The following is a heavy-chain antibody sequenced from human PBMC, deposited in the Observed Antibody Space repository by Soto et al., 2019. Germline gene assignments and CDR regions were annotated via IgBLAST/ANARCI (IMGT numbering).Heavy chain of an antibody. Sequence: SETLSLTCTVPGGSISGHYWIWIRQSPGKGLEWIGYIFYSGSTNYNPSLKSRVTLSADTSKNQFSLRLSSVTAADTAVYYCARVGSSGWSPDYWGPGPLLTVST. D-gene: IGHD6-19*01. J-gene: IGHJ4*02. CDR1: GGSISGHY. V-gene: IGHV4-59*11. CDR3: ARVGSSGWSPDY. CDR2: IFYSGST.